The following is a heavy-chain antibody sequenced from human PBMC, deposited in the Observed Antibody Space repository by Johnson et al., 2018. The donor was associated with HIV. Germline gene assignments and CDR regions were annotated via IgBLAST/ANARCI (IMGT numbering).Heavy chain of an antibody. V-gene: IGHV3-33*01. CDR2: IRYDGSNK. CDR3: AREGGYSGYEGVGHTNDAFDI. J-gene: IGHJ3*02. Sequence: QVQLVESGGGVVQPGGSLRLSCAASGFTFSTYGMHWVRQSPGKGLEWMTLIRYDGSNKYYADSVKGRFTISRDNSKNTLYLQMNSLGAEDTAVAYCAREGGYSGYEGVGHTNDAFDIWGQGTMVTVSS. D-gene: IGHD5-12*01. CDR1: GFTFSTYG.